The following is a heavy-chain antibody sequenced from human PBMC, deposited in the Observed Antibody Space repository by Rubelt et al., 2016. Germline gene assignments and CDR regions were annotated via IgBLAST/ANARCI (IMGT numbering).Heavy chain of an antibody. Sequence: EVQLVESGGGLVQPGRSLRLSCTASGFTFGDYAMSWVRQAPGKGLEWVGFFRSKAYGGTTEYASAVKGRFTISRDDSKSIAYLQMNSLKTEDTAVDYCTVEYDYWGQGTLVTVSS. CDR1: GFTFGDYA. J-gene: IGHJ4*02. CDR3: TVEYDY. V-gene: IGHV3-49*04. CDR2: FRSKAYGGTT. D-gene: IGHD1-1*01.